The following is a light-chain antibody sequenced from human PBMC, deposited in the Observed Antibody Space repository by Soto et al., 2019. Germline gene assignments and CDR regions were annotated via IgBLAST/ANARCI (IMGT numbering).Light chain of an antibody. J-gene: IGKJ4*01. CDR3: QQASSFPLT. V-gene: IGKV1D-12*01. CDR2: TTS. CDR1: QDINNW. Sequence: DIQVTQSPSSVSASVGDRVTITCRASQDINNWLAWYQQKPGKAPKLLIYTTSNLQSGVPSRFSGSGSVTDFTLTINSLQPEDFATYYCQQASSFPLTFGGGTKVEIK.